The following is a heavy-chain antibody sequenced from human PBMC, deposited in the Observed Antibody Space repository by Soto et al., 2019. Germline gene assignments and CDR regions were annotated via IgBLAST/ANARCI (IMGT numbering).Heavy chain of an antibody. CDR1: GSTIDDYA. D-gene: IGHD3-16*01. Sequence: EVQVVESGGGLVQPGGSLTLSCVVSGSTIDDYAMHWVRQVPGKGLEWVSGIFWVGGGTGYADSVKGRFTISRDRARSSLYLQMSSLRIEDTAVYYCGKDLSRGGLESWGQGTRVTVSS. CDR3: GKDLSRGGLES. V-gene: IGHV3-9*01. CDR2: IFWVGGGT. J-gene: IGHJ4*02.